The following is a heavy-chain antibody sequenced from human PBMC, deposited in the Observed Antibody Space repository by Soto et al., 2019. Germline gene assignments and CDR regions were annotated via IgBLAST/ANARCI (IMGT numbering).Heavy chain of an antibody. CDR2: IYYSGST. Sequence: SETLSLTCTVSGGSLISGGYYWSWIRQHPGKGLEWIGYIYYSGSTYYNPSLKSRVTISVDTSKNQFSLKLSSVTAADTAVYYCARNTQRGYSYGYGYNWSGPLDYWGQGTLVTVSS. D-gene: IGHD5-18*01. J-gene: IGHJ4*01. CDR3: ARNTQRGYSYGYGYNWSGPLDY. CDR1: GGSLISGGYY. V-gene: IGHV4-31*03.